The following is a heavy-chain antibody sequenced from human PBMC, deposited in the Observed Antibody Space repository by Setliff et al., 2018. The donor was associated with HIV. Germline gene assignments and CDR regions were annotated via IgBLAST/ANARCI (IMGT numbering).Heavy chain of an antibody. CDR3: ARGRMGTRAGPLYYYYYMDV. Sequence: SETLSLTCTVSRGSIKYYFWSWIRQPPGKGLECIGHISYSGTTNYNPSLESRVSISVDTSKNQFSLKLKSVTAADTAVYYCARGRMGTRAGPLYYYYYMDVWGKGTTVTVSS. V-gene: IGHV4-59*12. J-gene: IGHJ6*03. CDR1: RGSIKYYF. D-gene: IGHD3-16*01. CDR2: ISYSGTT.